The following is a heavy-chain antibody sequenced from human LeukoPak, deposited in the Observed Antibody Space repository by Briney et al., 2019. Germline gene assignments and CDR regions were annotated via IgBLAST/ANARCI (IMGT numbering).Heavy chain of an antibody. Sequence: PGGSLRLSCTTSAFTFSDYWMSWVRQTPGKGLEWVAIIREDGSEKYYVDSVRGRFTISRDNAKNSLYLQMNTLRAEDTAVYYCARVDRFGESTHYFDDWGQGTLVVVSS. D-gene: IGHD3-10*01. CDR2: IREDGSEK. V-gene: IGHV3-7*01. J-gene: IGHJ4*02. CDR1: AFTFSDYW. CDR3: ARVDRFGESTHYFDD.